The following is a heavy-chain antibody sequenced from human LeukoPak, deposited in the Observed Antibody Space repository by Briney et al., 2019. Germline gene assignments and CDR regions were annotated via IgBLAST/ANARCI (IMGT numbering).Heavy chain of an antibody. CDR2: IYTSGST. Sequence: KPSETLSLTCTVSGGSISSYYWSWIRQPAGKGLEWIGRIYTSGSTNYNPSLKSRVTISVDKSKNQFSLKLSSVTAADTAAYYCARGGSSSSGRYFDYWGQGTLVTVSS. CDR1: GGSISSYY. D-gene: IGHD6-6*01. J-gene: IGHJ4*02. CDR3: ARGGSSSSGRYFDY. V-gene: IGHV4-4*07.